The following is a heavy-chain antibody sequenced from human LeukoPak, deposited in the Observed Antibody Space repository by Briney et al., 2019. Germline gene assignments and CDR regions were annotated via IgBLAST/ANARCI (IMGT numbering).Heavy chain of an antibody. Sequence: PGGSLRLSCAASGFTFSSHDMHWVRQAPGKGLEWVAIISYDGGKKDYADSVKGRFTISRDNSKNTLYLQMNSLRSGDTAVYYCARRSGIAVAGAFDYWGQGTLVTVSS. CDR2: ISYDGGKK. V-gene: IGHV3-30*03. D-gene: IGHD6-19*01. CDR1: GFTFSSHD. J-gene: IGHJ4*02. CDR3: ARRSGIAVAGAFDY.